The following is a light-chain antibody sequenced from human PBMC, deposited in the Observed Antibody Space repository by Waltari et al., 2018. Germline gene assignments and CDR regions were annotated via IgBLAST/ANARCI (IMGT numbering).Light chain of an antibody. J-gene: IGKJ4*01. CDR3: QQYSDWPLT. Sequence: EIVMTQSPATLSVSPGERVTLSCRASQTVNNTLAWYQQKPGQTPRLLIYDASTRATGIPTSFSGSGSGTEFTITISSLQSEDFAVYYCQQYSDWPLTFGGGTKVEIK. CDR2: DAS. V-gene: IGKV3-15*01. CDR1: QTVNNT.